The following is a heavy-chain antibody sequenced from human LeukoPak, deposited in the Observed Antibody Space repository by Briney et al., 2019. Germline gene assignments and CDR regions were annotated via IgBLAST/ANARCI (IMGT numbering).Heavy chain of an antibody. CDR3: SRGRYGDYSRSGYYYGMDV. CDR1: GFTFSSYA. J-gene: IGHJ6*02. CDR2: IAFDGSNA. Sequence: GRTLRLSCVASGFTFSSYAMHWVRQAPGKGLEWVAVIAFDGSNALYADSVKGRFTISRDISKSTLYLEMNSLKAEHSAIYYCSRGRYGDYSRSGYYYGMDVWGQGTTVTVSS. V-gene: IGHV3-30-3*01. D-gene: IGHD4-17*01.